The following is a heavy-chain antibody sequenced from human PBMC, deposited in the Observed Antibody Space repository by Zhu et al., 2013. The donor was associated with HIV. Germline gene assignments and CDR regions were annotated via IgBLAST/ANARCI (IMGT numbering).Heavy chain of an antibody. J-gene: IGHJ1*01. Sequence: QVQLVQSGAEVKKPGASVKVSCKASGYTFTSYDINWVRQATGQGLEWMGWMNPNSGNTGYAQKFQGRVTMTRDTSISTAYMELTRLRSDDTAVYYCARSDYYYDSNGPSHWGQGHPGHRLL. V-gene: IGHV1-8*01. CDR3: ARSDYYYDSNGPSH. CDR1: GYTFTSYD. D-gene: IGHD3-22*01. CDR2: MNPNSGNT.